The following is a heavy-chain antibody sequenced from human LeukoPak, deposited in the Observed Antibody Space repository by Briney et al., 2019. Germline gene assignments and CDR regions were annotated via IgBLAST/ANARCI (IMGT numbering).Heavy chain of an antibody. Sequence: GGSLRLSCAASGFTFSSYWMSWVRQAPGKGLEWVALISSDGSKIYYADSVKGRFTISRDNSRNTLYLQMNSLRAEDSAVYYCARGLHRRCSGGICYQLFDYWGEGRLVSVYS. CDR2: ISSDGSKI. CDR3: ARGLHRRCSGGICYQLFDY. D-gene: IGHD2-15*01. V-gene: IGHV3-30*03. J-gene: IGHJ4*02. CDR1: GFTFSSYW.